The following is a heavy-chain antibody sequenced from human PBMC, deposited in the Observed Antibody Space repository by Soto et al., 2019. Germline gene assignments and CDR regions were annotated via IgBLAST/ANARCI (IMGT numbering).Heavy chain of an antibody. CDR2: ISWNSANI. Sequence: GGSLRLSCAASRFTFDDYAMHWVRQAPGKGLEWVSGISWNSANIGYADSVKGRFTISRDNAKNSLYMQMNSLRAEDTALYYCAKASKTGLGGYYYYMDVWGKGTTVTVSS. CDR1: RFTFDDYA. D-gene: IGHD2-15*01. CDR3: AKASKTGLGGYYYYMDV. J-gene: IGHJ6*03. V-gene: IGHV3-9*01.